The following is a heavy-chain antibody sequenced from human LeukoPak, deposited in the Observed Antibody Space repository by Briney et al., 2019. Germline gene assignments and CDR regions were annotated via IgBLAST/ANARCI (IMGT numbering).Heavy chain of an antibody. J-gene: IGHJ3*02. CDR2: SSTTGNTI. CDR3: ARRGGGGRSDALDI. CDR1: GFTFSAYS. D-gene: IGHD2-21*01. Sequence: PGGSLRLSCAASGFTFSAYSMIWVRQAPGKGLEWVSYSSTTGNTIHYTDSVKGRFTVSRDNAKNSLFLQMDSLRDEDTVVYYCARRGGGGRSDALDIWGQGTMVSVSS. V-gene: IGHV3-48*02.